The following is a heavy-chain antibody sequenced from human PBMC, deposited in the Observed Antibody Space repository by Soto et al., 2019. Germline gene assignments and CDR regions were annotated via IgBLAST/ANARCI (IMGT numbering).Heavy chain of an antibody. V-gene: IGHV3-15*01. Sequence: EVLLVESGGGLVKPGGSLRLSCAASGFAFKYARMTWVRQAPGKGLEWVGHIRSNIDGATTAYAAPVKGRFTISRDESKNTVDVQMNSLITEDTAVYYCTTDWGSGTHYARAFDVWGQGTMVTVSS. CDR2: IRSNIDGATT. D-gene: IGHD3-16*01. CDR3: TTDWGSGTHYARAFDV. J-gene: IGHJ3*01. CDR1: GFAFKYAR.